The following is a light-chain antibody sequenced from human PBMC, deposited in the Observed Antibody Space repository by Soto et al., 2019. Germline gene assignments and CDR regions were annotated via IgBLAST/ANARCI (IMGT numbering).Light chain of an antibody. V-gene: IGLV1-44*01. Sequence: VTISCSGRSSNIGSNTVNWYQQLPGTAPKLLIYSNNQRPSGVPDRFSGSKSGTSASLAISGLQSEDEADYYCAAWDDSLNGFYVFGTGTKVTVL. J-gene: IGLJ1*01. CDR1: SSNIGSNT. CDR3: AAWDDSLNGFYV. CDR2: SNN.